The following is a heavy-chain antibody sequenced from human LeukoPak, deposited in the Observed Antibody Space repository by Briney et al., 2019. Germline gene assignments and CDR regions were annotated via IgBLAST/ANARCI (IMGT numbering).Heavy chain of an antibody. CDR1: GYTFASYG. D-gene: IGHD3-3*01. Sequence: ASVKVSCKASGYTFASYGISWVRQAPGQGLEWMGWINPNSGGTNYAQKFQGRVTMTRDTSISTAYMELSRLRSDDTAVYYCARARIFGVNWFDPWGQGTLVTVSS. J-gene: IGHJ5*02. V-gene: IGHV1-2*02. CDR3: ARARIFGVNWFDP. CDR2: INPNSGGT.